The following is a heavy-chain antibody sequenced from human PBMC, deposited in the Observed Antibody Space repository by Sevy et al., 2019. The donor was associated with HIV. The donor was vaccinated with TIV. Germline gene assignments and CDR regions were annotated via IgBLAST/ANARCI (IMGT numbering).Heavy chain of an antibody. CDR3: ARRGLAAVLPKGSYYYGMDV. Sequence: GGSLRLSCAASGFTFSSYWMSWVRQAPGKGLEWVANIKQDGGEKYYVDSVKGRFTISRDNAKNSLYLQMNNLRAEDTAVYYCARRGLAAVLPKGSYYYGMDVWGQGTTVTVSS. CDR2: IKQDGGEK. J-gene: IGHJ6*02. D-gene: IGHD6-13*01. V-gene: IGHV3-7*01. CDR1: GFTFSSYW.